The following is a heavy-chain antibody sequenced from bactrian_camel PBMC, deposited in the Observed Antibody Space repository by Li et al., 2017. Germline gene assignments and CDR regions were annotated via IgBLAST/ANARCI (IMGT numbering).Heavy chain of an antibody. CDR1: PSISHSNC. D-gene: IGHD1*01. J-gene: IGHJ6*01. Sequence: EVQLVESGGGSVQAGGSLRLTCSVSPSISHSNCMAWFRQVPGKEREGVAAIYTSRGGDTHYVDAVRGWFTISRDNAKNTVYLQMNSLKPEDTAMYYCAASNRYAVSLEGGKYNSWGQGTQVTVS. CDR3: AASNRYAVSLEGGKYNS. CDR2: IYTSRGGDT. V-gene: IGHV3S40*01.